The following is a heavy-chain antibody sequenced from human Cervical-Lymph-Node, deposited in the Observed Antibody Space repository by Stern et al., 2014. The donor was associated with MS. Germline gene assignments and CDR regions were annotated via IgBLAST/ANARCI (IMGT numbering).Heavy chain of an antibody. V-gene: IGHV1-69*01. J-gene: IGHJ4*02. Sequence: QMQLVQSGAEVKXXXXSVRVSCTASGCTFSRYAINWVRQAPGQGPEXXGXXXTIGRTTNSAQKFQCRVTINADESTSTAYMELSSLGSEDAAVYYCARDRRHYDTSGGYYFDSWGQGTLVTVSS. D-gene: IGHD3-22*01. CDR1: GCTFSRYA. CDR2: XXTIGRTT. CDR3: ARDRRHYDTSGGYYFDS.